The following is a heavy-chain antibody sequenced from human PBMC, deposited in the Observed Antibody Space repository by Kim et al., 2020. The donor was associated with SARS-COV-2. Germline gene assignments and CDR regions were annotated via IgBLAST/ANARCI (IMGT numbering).Heavy chain of an antibody. V-gene: IGHV3-74*01. CDR3: ARDLHSGTWYGGERYVYYGMDV. Sequence: GGSLRLSCAASGFSFSSYWMHWVRQAPGMRLVWVSRINSDGSTTSYADSVKGRFTISRDNAESTLYLQMNSLIAAGTAVYYCARDLHSGTWYGGERYVYYGMDVWGQGTTVTVSS. J-gene: IGHJ6*02. CDR2: INSDGSTT. D-gene: IGHD6-13*01. CDR1: GFSFSSYW.